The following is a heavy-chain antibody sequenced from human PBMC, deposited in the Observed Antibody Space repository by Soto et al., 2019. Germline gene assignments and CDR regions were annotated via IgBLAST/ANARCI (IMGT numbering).Heavy chain of an antibody. J-gene: IGHJ4*02. V-gene: IGHV3-74*03. CDR2: IDSDGRST. CDR1: AFTFSSYW. CDR3: VRDYYSSGFYSGH. Sequence: EVQLVESGGGLVQPGGSLRLSCAASAFTFSSYWMHWVRQSPGKGLVWVSQIDSDGRSTTYADTVKGRFTVSRDNAKNKLFLQMNSLRAEDTAVYYCVRDYYSSGFYSGHWGQGTLVTVSS. D-gene: IGHD3-22*01.